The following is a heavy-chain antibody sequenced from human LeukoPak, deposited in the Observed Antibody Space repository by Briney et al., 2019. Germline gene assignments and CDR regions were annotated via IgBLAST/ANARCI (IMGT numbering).Heavy chain of an antibody. CDR1: GGSIRSYF. CDR2: IWDTEIT. J-gene: IGHJ3*02. CDR3: ARGLVLATDDAFDI. D-gene: IGHD5-12*01. V-gene: IGHV4-59*01. Sequence: SETLSLTCTVSGGSIRSYFWSWLRQPQGKGLEWIGYIWDTEITDYNPSLKSRVTISLDTSKNHFSLKLRSVTAADTPPYFCARGLVLATDDAFDIWGQGTLVTVSS.